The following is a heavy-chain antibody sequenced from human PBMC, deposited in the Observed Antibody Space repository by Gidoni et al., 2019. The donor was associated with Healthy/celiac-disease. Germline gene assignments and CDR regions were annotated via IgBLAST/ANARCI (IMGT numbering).Heavy chain of an antibody. V-gene: IGHV4-31*03. Sequence: VHLQYSGPGLVKPSQTLSLPCTVSGCSISSGGYYWSWIRQHPGKGLEWIGYIYYSGSTYYNPSLKSRVTISVDTSKNQFSLKLSSVTAADTAVYYCAREVEYSSSSGFADWGQGTLVTVSS. D-gene: IGHD6-6*01. CDR1: GCSISSGGYY. CDR2: IYYSGST. J-gene: IGHJ4*02. CDR3: AREVEYSSSSGFAD.